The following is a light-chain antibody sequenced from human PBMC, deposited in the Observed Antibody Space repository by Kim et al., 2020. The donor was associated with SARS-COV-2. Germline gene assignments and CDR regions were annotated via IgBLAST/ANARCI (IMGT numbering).Light chain of an antibody. CDR1: QSISSW. CDR3: QQYNSDSSVT. V-gene: IGKV1-5*01. Sequence: GDSVTITCRASQSISSWLAWYQQKPGNAPKVLIYDASSLKSGVPSRCSGSGSGTEFTLTISSLQPDDFATYYCQQYNSDSSVTFGGGTKVDIK. CDR2: DAS. J-gene: IGKJ4*01.